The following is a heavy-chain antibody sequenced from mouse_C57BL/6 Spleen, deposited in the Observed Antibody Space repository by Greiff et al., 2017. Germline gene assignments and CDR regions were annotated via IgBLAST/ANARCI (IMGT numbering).Heavy chain of an antibody. CDR2: ISDGGSYT. CDR1: GFTFSSYA. V-gene: IGHV5-4*01. D-gene: IGHD2-3*01. Sequence: EVKLVESGGGLVKPGGSLKLSCAASGFTFSSYAMSWVRQTPEKRLEWVATISDGGSYTYYPDNVKGRFTISRDNAKNNLYLQMSHLKSEDTAMYYCARDDDDGYYFDYWGQGTTLTVSS. CDR3: ARDDDDGYYFDY. J-gene: IGHJ2*01.